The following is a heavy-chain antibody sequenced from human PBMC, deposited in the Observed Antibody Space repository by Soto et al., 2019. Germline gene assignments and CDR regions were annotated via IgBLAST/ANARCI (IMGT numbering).Heavy chain of an antibody. CDR3: AGMTRENYHLLYGIGV. CDR1: GYSFTSYW. CDR2: IYPGDSDT. Sequence: PGESLKISCKRSGYSFTSYWIGWVRQMPGKGLEWMGIIYPGDSDTRYSPSFQGQVTISADKPISTAYLQWSSRKASGTAMFCWAGMTRENYHLLYGIGVLGQGTTVTVSS. V-gene: IGHV5-51*01. D-gene: IGHD1-7*01. J-gene: IGHJ6*01.